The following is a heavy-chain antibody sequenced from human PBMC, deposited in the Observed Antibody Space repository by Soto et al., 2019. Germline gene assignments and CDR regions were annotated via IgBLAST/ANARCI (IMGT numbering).Heavy chain of an antibody. CDR3: ARTSAAGKYYYGMDV. J-gene: IGHJ6*02. D-gene: IGHD6-13*01. V-gene: IGHV5-51*01. CDR2: IYPGDSDT. Sequence: PGESLKISCKGSGYSFTSYWIGWVRQMPGKGLEWMGIIYPGDSDTRYSPSFQGQVTVSADKSISTAYLQWSSLKASDTAMYYCARTSAAGKYYYGMDVWGQGTTVTV. CDR1: GYSFTSYW.